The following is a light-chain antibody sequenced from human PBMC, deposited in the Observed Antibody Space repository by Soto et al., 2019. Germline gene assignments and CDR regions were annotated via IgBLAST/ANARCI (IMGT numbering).Light chain of an antibody. CDR3: QQRSNWQYT. CDR2: DAS. J-gene: IGKJ2*01. Sequence: EIVLTQSPATLSLSPGERATLSCRARQSVGSSLAWYQQKPGQAPRLLIYDASNRATGIPARFSGSGSGTDFTLTIGSLEPDDFAVYYCQQRSNWQYTFGQGTRPDIK. CDR1: QSVGSS. V-gene: IGKV3-11*01.